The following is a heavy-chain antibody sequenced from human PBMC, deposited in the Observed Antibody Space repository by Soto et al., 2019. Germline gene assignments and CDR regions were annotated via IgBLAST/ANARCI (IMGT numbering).Heavy chain of an antibody. CDR3: ASGNTVTTLSY. D-gene: IGHD4-17*01. Sequence: PSETLSLTCAVYGGSFSGYYWSWIRQPPGKGLEWIGEINHSGSTNYNPSLKSRVTISVDTSKNQFSLKLSSVTAADTAVYYCASGNTVTTLSYWGQGTLVTVS. CDR1: GGSFSGYY. CDR2: INHSGST. V-gene: IGHV4-34*01. J-gene: IGHJ4*02.